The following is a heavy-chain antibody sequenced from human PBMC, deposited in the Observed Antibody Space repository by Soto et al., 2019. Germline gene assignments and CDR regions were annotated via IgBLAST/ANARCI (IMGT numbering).Heavy chain of an antibody. CDR3: ARDARNADYVF. CDR1: GFTFSSHA. J-gene: IGHJ1*01. D-gene: IGHD3-16*01. CDR2: IHGTRSII. V-gene: IGHV3-48*02. Sequence: QPVMYLRLSFAVSGFTFSSHAMNWFRQAPGKGLEWVAYIHGTRSIIYYADSVKGRFTISRGNAKNSLYLQMDSLRDEDTALYYCARDARNADYVFWAQGSRV.